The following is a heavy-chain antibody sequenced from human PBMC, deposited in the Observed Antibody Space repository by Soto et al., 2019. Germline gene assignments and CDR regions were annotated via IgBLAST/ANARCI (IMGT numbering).Heavy chain of an antibody. V-gene: IGHV1-18*04. CDR2: ISAYNGNT. Sequence: FQLVQSGAEVKKRWASVKVACKASGYPFTSYGISWVRQSPGQGLEWMGWISAYNGNTKYAQNLQGRVTMTTATSTSAADMELRGLRSDDTAVYYCCRGGYDSSGYFGYWGQGTLVTVSS. CDR1: GYPFTSYG. J-gene: IGHJ4*02. D-gene: IGHD3-22*01. CDR3: CRGGYDSSGYFGY.